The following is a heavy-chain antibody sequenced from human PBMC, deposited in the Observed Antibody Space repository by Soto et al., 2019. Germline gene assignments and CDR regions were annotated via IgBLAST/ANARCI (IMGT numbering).Heavy chain of an antibody. J-gene: IGHJ2*01. D-gene: IGHD2-15*01. V-gene: IGHV1-69*08. CDR2: IIPILGIA. CDR1: GGTFSSYT. Sequence: QVQLVQSGAEVKKPGSSVKVSCKASGGTFSSYTISWVRQAPGQGLEWMGRIIPILGIANYAQKFQGRVTITADKSTSKAYMELSSLRSEDTAVYYCARDQSIVVVGADDWYFDLWGRGTLVTVSS. CDR3: ARDQSIVVVGADDWYFDL.